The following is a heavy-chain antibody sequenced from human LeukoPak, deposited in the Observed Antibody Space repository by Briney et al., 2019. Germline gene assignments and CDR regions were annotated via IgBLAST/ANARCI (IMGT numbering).Heavy chain of an antibody. CDR2: IKQDGSEK. Sequence: PGGSLRLSCAASGFTFSSYWMSWVRQAPGKGLEWVANIKQDGSEKYYVDSVKGRFTISRDNSKNSLYLQINSLRAEDTAVYYCAKDGGYFSILGYFDYWGQGTLVTVSS. CDR1: GFTFSSYW. V-gene: IGHV3-7*01. J-gene: IGHJ4*02. D-gene: IGHD2-2*01. CDR3: AKDGGYFSILGYFDY.